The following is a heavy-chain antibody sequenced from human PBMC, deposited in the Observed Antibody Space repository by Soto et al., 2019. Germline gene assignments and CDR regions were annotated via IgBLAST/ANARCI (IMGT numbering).Heavy chain of an antibody. D-gene: IGHD6-13*01. V-gene: IGHV3-30*18. CDR3: AKDASSWYFAYFQH. Sequence: PGGSLRLSCAASGFTFSSYGMHWVRQAPGKGLEWVAVISYDGSNKYYADSVKGRFTISRDNSKNTLYLQMNSLRAEDTAVYYCAKDASSWYFAYFQHWGQGTLVTVSS. CDR2: ISYDGSNK. CDR1: GFTFSSYG. J-gene: IGHJ1*01.